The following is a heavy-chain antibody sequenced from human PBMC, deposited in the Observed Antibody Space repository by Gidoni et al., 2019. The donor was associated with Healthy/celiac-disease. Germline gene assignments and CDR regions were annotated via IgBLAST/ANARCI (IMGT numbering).Heavy chain of an antibody. D-gene: IGHD1-1*01. CDR3: ARAELFYNRGWNDDVVDWFDP. Sequence: QVQLQQSGPGLVKPSQTLSLTCAISGDSVSSNSAAWNWIRQSPSRGLEWLGRTYYRSKWYNDYAVSVKSRITINPDTSKNQFSLQLNSVTPEDTAVYYCARAELFYNRGWNDDVVDWFDPWGQGTLVTVSS. V-gene: IGHV6-1*01. CDR1: GDSVSSNSAA. CDR2: TYYRSKWYN. J-gene: IGHJ5*02.